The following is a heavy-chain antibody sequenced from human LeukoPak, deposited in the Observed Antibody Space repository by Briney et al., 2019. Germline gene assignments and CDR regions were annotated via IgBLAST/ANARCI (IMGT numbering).Heavy chain of an antibody. J-gene: IGHJ4*02. CDR3: ARFGGSSCLDY. D-gene: IGHD6-13*01. CDR2: ISSSSSTI. V-gene: IGHV3-48*01. Sequence: PGGSLRLSCAASGFTFSSYSMNWVRQAPGKGLEWVSYISSSSSTIYYADSVKGRFTISRDNAKNSLYLQMNSLRAEDTAVYYCARFGGSSCLDYWGQGTLVTVSS. CDR1: GFTFSSYS.